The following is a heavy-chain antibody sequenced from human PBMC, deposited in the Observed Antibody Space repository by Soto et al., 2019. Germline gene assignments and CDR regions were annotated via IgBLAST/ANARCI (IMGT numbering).Heavy chain of an antibody. J-gene: IGHJ6*02. CDR1: GGVFRRYA. D-gene: IGHD3-16*02. Sequence: AASVNVSCKFSGGVFRRYAISWGRGAPGQGLECLGWIVPIFGTTNYAQKFQGRVTIVADESTSTAYMDLSSLRSDDTAVYYCARPDEGSYHSNHHYYYALDVWGQGTTVTVSS. CDR2: IVPIFGTT. CDR3: ARPDEGSYHSNHHYYYALDV. V-gene: IGHV1-69*13.